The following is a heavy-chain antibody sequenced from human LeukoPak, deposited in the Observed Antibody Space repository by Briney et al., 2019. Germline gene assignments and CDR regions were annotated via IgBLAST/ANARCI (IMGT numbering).Heavy chain of an antibody. D-gene: IGHD4-17*01. J-gene: IGHJ4*02. V-gene: IGHV3-21*01. CDR1: GFTFSSYW. CDR2: ISSSSSYI. Sequence: GGSLRLSCAASGFTFSSYWMRWVRQDPGKGLEWVSSISSSSSYIYYADSVKGRFTISRDNAKNSLYLQMNSLRAEDTAVYYCARVPMTTVTTFGYWGQGTLVTVSS. CDR3: ARVPMTTVTTFGY.